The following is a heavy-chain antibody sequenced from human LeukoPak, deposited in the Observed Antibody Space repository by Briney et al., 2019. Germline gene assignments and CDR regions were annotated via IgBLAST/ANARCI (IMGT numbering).Heavy chain of an antibody. D-gene: IGHD5-24*01. V-gene: IGHV4-30-2*01. J-gene: IGHJ4*02. CDR3: ARGSRWLQPFDY. Sequence: SQTLSLTCAVSGGSINSGGYSWSWIRQPPGKGLEWIGYIYHSGSTYYNPSLKSRVTISVDRSKNQFPLKLSSVTAADTAVYYCARGSRWLQPFDYWGQGTLVTVSS. CDR2: IYHSGST. CDR1: GGSINSGGYS.